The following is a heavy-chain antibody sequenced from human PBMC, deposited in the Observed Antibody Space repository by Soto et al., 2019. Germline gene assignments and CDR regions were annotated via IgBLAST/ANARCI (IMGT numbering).Heavy chain of an antibody. CDR2: VKSKADGGSG. J-gene: IGHJ4*01. V-gene: IGHV3-15*07. D-gene: IGHD1-26*01. Sequence: GGSLRLSCAASGFPFNNAWINWVRQVPGKGLEWVGRVKSKADGGSGDYAAPVKDRFVVSRDDSKDIVYLQMNSLKIEDTGVYYCSTDSRTTLPEIRFDYWGHGTQVTVSS. CDR1: GFPFNNAW. CDR3: STDSRTTLPEIRFDY.